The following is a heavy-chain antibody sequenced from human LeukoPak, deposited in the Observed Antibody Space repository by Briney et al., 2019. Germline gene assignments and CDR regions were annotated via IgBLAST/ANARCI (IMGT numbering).Heavy chain of an antibody. CDR1: GVSITSYH. CDR2: ISYSGSA. V-gene: IGHV4-59*01. D-gene: IGHD3-10*01. J-gene: IGHJ5*02. Sequence: PSETLSLTCTVTGVSITSYHWSWIRQPPGKGLEWIGYISYSGSAHYNPSLKSRATILLDTSKNQFSLRLTSVTPADTAVYYCARGQLGSGMDDPWGQGTLVTVSS. CDR3: ARGQLGSGMDDP.